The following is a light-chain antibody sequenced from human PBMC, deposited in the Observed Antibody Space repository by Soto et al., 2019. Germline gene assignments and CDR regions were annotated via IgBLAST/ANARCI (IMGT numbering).Light chain of an antibody. J-gene: IGKJ1*01. CDR3: QQYYSTPTWT. CDR2: WAT. V-gene: IGKV4-1*01. Sequence: DLVLTQSPDSLAVSLGERATINCKSSQSVLYSSNDNNYLAGYQQKPGQPPKLLIYWATTREAGVPDRFSGSGSGTDFTLTISSLQAEDVAVYYCQQYYSTPTWTFGQGTKVDIK. CDR1: QSVLYSSNDNNY.